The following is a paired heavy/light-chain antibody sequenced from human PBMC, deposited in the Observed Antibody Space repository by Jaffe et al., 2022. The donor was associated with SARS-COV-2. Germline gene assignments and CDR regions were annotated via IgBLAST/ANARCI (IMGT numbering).Heavy chain of an antibody. CDR2: INHSGTT. CDR1: GGSFSGYY. V-gene: IGHV4-34*01. CDR3: ARTVTVTTTLYYYYYGMDV. Sequence: QVQLQQWGAGLLKPSETLSLTCAVYGGSFSGYYWSWIRQPPGKGLEWIGEINHSGTTNYNPSLKSRVTISVDTSKNQFSLSLSSVTAADTAVYYCARTVTVTTTLYYYYYGMDVWGRGTTVTVSS. D-gene: IGHD4-17*01. J-gene: IGHJ6*02.
Light chain of an antibody. CDR1: QSISNY. V-gene: IGKV1-39*01. Sequence: DIQMTQSPSSLSASVGDRVTITCRASQSISNYLNWYQQKPGKAPKLLIYAASSLQSGAPSRFSGSGSGTDFTLTISSLQPEDFAIYFCQESYSTPLTFGGGTKVEIK. J-gene: IGKJ4*01. CDR3: QESYSTPLT. CDR2: AAS.